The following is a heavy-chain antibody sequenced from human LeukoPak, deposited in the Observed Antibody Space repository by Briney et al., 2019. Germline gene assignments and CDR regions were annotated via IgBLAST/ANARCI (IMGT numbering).Heavy chain of an antibody. J-gene: IGHJ4*02. Sequence: PGGSLRLSCAASGFTFSDYYMSWIRQAPGKGLEWVSYISSSGSTIYYADSVKGRFTISRDDAKNSLYLQMDSLRAEDTAVYYCARRDFDWLPYFYWGQGTLVTVSS. V-gene: IGHV3-11*01. CDR2: ISSSGSTI. CDR3: ARRDFDWLPYFY. D-gene: IGHD3-9*01. CDR1: GFTFSDYY.